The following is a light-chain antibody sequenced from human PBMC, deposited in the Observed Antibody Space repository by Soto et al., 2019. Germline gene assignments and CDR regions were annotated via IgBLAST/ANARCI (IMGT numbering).Light chain of an antibody. CDR1: SSNIGAGYD. J-gene: IGLJ2*01. CDR3: QSYDSSLSGVV. Sequence: QSALTQPPSVSGDPGQRVTISCTGSSSNIGAGYDVHWYQQLPGTAPKLLIYGNSNRPSGVPDRFSGSKSGTSASLAITGLQAEDEADYYCQSYDSSLSGVVFGGGTKLTVL. V-gene: IGLV1-40*01. CDR2: GNS.